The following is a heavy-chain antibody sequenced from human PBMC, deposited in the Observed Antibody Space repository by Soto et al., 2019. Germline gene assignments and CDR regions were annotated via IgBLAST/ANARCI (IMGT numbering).Heavy chain of an antibody. V-gene: IGHV3-13*01. CDR1: GFTFSSYD. J-gene: IGHJ6*02. Sequence: EVQLVESGGGLVQPGGSLRLSCAASGFTFSSYDMHWVRQATGKGLEWVSAIGTAGDTYYPGSVKGRFTISRENAKNSLYLQMNSLRAEDTAVYYCARVNVFYYYGMDVWGQGTTVTVSS. CDR2: IGTAGDT. D-gene: IGHD3-10*01. CDR3: ARVNVFYYYGMDV.